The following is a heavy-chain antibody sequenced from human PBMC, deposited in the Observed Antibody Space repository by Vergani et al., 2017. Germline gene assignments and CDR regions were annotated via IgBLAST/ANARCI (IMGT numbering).Heavy chain of an antibody. Sequence: QVQLVESGGGVVQTGRSLRLSCAASGFTFSSYAMHWVRQAPGKGLEWVAVISYDGSNKYYADSVKGRFTISRDNSKNTLYRQMNSLRAEDTAVYYCARDGVRGDYDFWSGYYTNAFDIWGQGTMVTVSS. V-gene: IGHV3-30-3*01. CDR1: GFTFSSYA. CDR2: ISYDGSNK. CDR3: ARDGVRGDYDFWSGYYTNAFDI. J-gene: IGHJ3*02. D-gene: IGHD3-3*01.